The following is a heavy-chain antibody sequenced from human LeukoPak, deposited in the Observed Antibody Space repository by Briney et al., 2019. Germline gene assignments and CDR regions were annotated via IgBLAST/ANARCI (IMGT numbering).Heavy chain of an antibody. J-gene: IGHJ3*02. CDR3: ARGDYFDSSGYFIDAFDI. D-gene: IGHD3-22*01. V-gene: IGHV3-7*04. CDR1: GFTFSRYW. CDR2: IRQDGSAK. Sequence: GGSLRLSCAASGFTFSRYWMSWVRQAPGKGLEWVGNIRQDGSAKYYLDSVKGRFTISRDNAKNSLYLQMNSLRAEDTAVYYCARGDYFDSSGYFIDAFDIWGHGTKVTVSS.